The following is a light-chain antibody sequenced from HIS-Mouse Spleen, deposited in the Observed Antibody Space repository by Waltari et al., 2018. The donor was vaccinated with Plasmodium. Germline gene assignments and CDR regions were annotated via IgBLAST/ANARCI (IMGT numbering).Light chain of an antibody. Sequence: QSALTQPASASGSPGQSITISCTGTSSDVGGYNYVSWYQHHPGKAPILMIYDVSNRPSGVSNRFSGSTSGNTASLTISGLQAEDEADYYCSSYTSSSTYVFGTGTKVTVL. V-gene: IGLV2-14*03. J-gene: IGLJ1*01. CDR1: SSDVGGYNY. CDR2: DVS. CDR3: SSYTSSSTYV.